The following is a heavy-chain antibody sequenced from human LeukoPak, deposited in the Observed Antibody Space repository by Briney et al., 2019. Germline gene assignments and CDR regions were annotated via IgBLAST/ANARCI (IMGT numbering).Heavy chain of an antibody. CDR3: AREGRYYFDY. Sequence: GGSLRLSCAPSGFTFNSYEIIWVRQAPGKGLEWISYISKTGSITYYADSVKGRSTISRDNGKNLLYLQMNTLSAEDTAIYYCAREGRYYFDYWGQGALVTVSS. V-gene: IGHV3-48*03. J-gene: IGHJ4*02. CDR2: ISKTGSIT. CDR1: GFTFNSYE.